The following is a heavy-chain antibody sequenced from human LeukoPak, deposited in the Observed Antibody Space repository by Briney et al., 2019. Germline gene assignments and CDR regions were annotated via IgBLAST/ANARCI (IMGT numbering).Heavy chain of an antibody. D-gene: IGHD3-22*01. Sequence: SGGSLRLSCAASGFTFSSYSMNWVRQAPGKGLQWVSSISSSGAKTYYADSVKGRVTISRDNANNMLYLQMNSLRVEDTAVYYCARGGSGSGYHYYYYYMDVWGKGTTVTISS. CDR1: GFTFSSYS. CDR2: ISSSGAKT. CDR3: ARGGSGSGYHYYYYYMDV. V-gene: IGHV3-21*06. J-gene: IGHJ6*03.